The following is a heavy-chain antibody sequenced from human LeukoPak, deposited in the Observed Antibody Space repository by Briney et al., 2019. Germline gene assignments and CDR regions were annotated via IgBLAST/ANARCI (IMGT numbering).Heavy chain of an antibody. CDR3: AKWGDYDVLTGYYVSDY. V-gene: IGHV3-23*01. J-gene: IGHJ4*02. CDR2: ITGGGSGI. Sequence: PGASLRLSCAASGFTFSNYAMSWVRQAPGKGLEWLSAITGGGSGIYYADSMKSRFTISRDNSKNTLYLQINSLRAEDTAVYYCAKWGDYDVLTGYYVSDYWGQGTLVTVSS. D-gene: IGHD3-9*01. CDR1: GFTFSNYA.